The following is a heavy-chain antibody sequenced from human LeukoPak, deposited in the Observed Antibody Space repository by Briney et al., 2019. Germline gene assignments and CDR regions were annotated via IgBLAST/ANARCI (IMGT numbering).Heavy chain of an antibody. CDR1: GFTFDDYA. V-gene: IGHV3-9*01. J-gene: IGHJ4*02. Sequence: GRSLRLSCAASGFTFDDYAMHWVRQAPGKGLEWVSGISWNSGSMDYADSVKGRFTISRDNAKNSLYLQMNSLRAEDTAVYYCAKDRGIVAPLSFDYWGQGTLVTVSS. CDR3: AKDRGIVAPLSFDY. D-gene: IGHD5-12*01. CDR2: ISWNSGSM.